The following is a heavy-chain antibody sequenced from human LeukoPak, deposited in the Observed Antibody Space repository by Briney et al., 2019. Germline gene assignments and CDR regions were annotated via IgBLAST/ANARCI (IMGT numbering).Heavy chain of an antibody. CDR3: ASGSRGYSYGYYYYYYMDV. CDR1: GGSFSGYY. CDR2: INHSGST. Sequence: SETLSLTCAVYGGSFSGYYWSWIRQPPGKGLEWIGEINHSGSTNYNPSLKSRVTISEDTSKNQFSLKLSSVTAADTAVYYCASGSRGYSYGYYYYYYMDVWGKGTTVTVSS. J-gene: IGHJ6*03. D-gene: IGHD5-18*01. V-gene: IGHV4-34*01.